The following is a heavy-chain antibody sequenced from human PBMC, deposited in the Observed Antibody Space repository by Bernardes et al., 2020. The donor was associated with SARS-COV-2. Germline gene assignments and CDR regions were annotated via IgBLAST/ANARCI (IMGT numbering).Heavy chain of an antibody. Sequence: SETLSLTCAVFGGSFSDYYWSWIRQPPGQGLEWIGEINHSGSTNYNPSLKSRVTISVDMSKNQFSLKLTPVTAADTAVYYCARRFGRYTYGQYYHYGFDVWGQGATVTVSS. V-gene: IGHV4-34*01. J-gene: IGHJ6*02. D-gene: IGHD5-18*01. CDR3: ARRFGRYTYGQYYHYGFDV. CDR2: INHSGST. CDR1: GGSFSDYY.